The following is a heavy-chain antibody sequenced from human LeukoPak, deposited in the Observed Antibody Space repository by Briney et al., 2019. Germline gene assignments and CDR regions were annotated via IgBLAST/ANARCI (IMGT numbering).Heavy chain of an antibody. J-gene: IGHJ5*02. CDR3: ARDLRPYYDFWSGYNWFDP. D-gene: IGHD3-3*01. CDR1: GYTFTGYY. V-gene: IGHV1-2*02. Sequence: ASVKVSCKASGYTFTGYYMHWVRQAPGQGLEWMGWINPNSGGTNYAQKFQGRVTMTRDTSISTAYMELSRLRPDDTAVYYCARDLRPYYDFWSGYNWFDPWGQGTLVTVSS. CDR2: INPNSGGT.